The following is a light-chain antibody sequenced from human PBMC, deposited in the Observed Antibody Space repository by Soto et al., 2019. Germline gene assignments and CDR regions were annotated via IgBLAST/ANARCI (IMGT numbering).Light chain of an antibody. V-gene: IGKV3-15*01. J-gene: IGKJ1*01. CDR3: QQYETYLKT. Sequence: TESPATLSLCLGEEATLSCRASQSVSSKLAWYQQKPGQAPRLLIYGASTRATGIPARFSGSGSGTEFTLTISRVQPEDFATYYCQQYETYLKTFGQGTKVDIK. CDR2: GAS. CDR1: QSVSSK.